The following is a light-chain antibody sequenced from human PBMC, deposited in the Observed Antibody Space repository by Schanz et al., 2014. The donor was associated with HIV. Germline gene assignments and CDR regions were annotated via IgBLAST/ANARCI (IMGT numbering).Light chain of an antibody. CDR2: GNS. CDR1: SSNIGAGYD. J-gene: IGLJ3*02. Sequence: QSVLTQPPSVSGAPGQRVTISCTGSSSNIGAGYDVHWYQQLPGTAPKLLIYGNSNRPSGVPDRFSGSKSGTSASLAISGXXXXDEADEYCSSYTSSSTPGWVFGGGTKLTVL. CDR3: SSYTSSSTPGWV. V-gene: IGLV1-40*01.